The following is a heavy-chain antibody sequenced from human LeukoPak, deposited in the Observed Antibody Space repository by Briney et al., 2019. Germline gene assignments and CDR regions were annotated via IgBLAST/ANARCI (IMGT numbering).Heavy chain of an antibody. D-gene: IGHD3-10*01. V-gene: IGHV3-23*01. J-gene: IGHJ4*02. CDR2: ISGSGGST. Sequence: GGSLRLSCAASGFTFSSHAMSWVRQAPGKGLEWVSVISGSGGSTYYADSVKGRFTISRDNSKNTLYLQMNSLRAEDTAVYYCAKALWFGELFIDYWGQGTLVTVSS. CDR3: AKALWFGELFIDY. CDR1: GFTFSSHA.